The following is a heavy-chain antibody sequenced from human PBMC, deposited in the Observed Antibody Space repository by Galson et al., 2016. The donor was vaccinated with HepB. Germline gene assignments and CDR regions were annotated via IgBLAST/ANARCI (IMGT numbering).Heavy chain of an antibody. Sequence: SLRLSCAASGFTFSRYAMSWVRQAPGKGLEWVSVMSGSGGSTYYADSVKGRFTISRDNAKNTLYLQMNSLRAEDTAVYYCARDRLLPYYDLWSGHCPREPFDIWGQGTVVTVSS. CDR1: GFTFSRYA. CDR2: MSGSGGST. D-gene: IGHD3-3*01. V-gene: IGHV3-23*01. CDR3: ARDRLLPYYDLWSGHCPREPFDI. J-gene: IGHJ3*02.